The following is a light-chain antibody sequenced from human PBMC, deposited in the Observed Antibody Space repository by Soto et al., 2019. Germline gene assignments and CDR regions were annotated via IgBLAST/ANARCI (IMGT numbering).Light chain of an antibody. J-gene: IGKJ1*01. CDR3: QKYNIAPSWT. CDR1: QGINNY. V-gene: IGKV1-27*01. Sequence: DIQMTQSPSSLSASVGDRVTITCRASQGINNYLACYQRKPGKVPDLLISSASTLQSGAPSRFSGSGSGTDFTPTISSLQPEDDATYYCQKYNIAPSWTFGQGTKVEIK. CDR2: SAS.